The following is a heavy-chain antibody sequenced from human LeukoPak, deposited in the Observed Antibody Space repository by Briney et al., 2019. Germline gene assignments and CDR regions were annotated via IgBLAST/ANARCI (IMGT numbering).Heavy chain of an antibody. CDR3: ARGPSHLYYDFWSCYPQFGP. CDR1: GGSFSGYY. V-gene: IGHV4-34*01. D-gene: IGHD3-3*01. CDR2: INHSGST. J-gene: IGHJ5*02. Sequence: SETLSLTCAVYGGSFSGYYWSWIRQPPGKGLEWIGEINHSGSTNYNPSLKSRVTISVDTSKNQFSLKLSSVTAAHPAVYYCARGPSHLYYDFWSCYPQFGPWGQGTLVTVSS.